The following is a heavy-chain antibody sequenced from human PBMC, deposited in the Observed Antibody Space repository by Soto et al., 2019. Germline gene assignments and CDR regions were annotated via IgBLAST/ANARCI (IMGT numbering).Heavy chain of an antibody. D-gene: IGHD3-3*01. V-gene: IGHV4-4*09. CDR2: IYNSGST. CDR1: VGSLSSYY. Sequence: SETLSLTCTVSVGSLSSYYWSWIRQPPGKGLEWIGYIYNSGSTYYNPSLKSRVAISLDTSRNQFSLRLNSLTAADRAVYFCARGVTVFGLVSRFWFGPWGQGTVVTVSS. J-gene: IGHJ5*02. CDR3: ARGVTVFGLVSRFWFGP.